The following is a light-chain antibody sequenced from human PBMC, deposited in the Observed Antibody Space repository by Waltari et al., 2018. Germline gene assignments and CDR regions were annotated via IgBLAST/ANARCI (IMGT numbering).Light chain of an antibody. CDR3: HVWHPHVDPGV. V-gene: IGLV3-21*04. J-gene: IGLJ1*01. CDR1: NIGTYS. Sequence: SYVVTQPPSVSVAPGETATITCGGDNIGTYSVHGYQQKAGQAPGLVIFYDRERPSGIPDRFSGSNSANTATLTISMVEAGDEARYYCHVWHPHVDPGVFGTGTEVTVL. CDR2: YDR.